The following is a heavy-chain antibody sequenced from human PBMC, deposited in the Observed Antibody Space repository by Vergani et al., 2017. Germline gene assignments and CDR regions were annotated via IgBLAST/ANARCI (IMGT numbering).Heavy chain of an antibody. CDR2: ISGSGSTT. J-gene: IGHJ4*02. CDR1: GFSFSDYA. V-gene: IGHV3-23*01. D-gene: IGHD2-2*01. Sequence: EVQLLESGGGLVQPGGSLRLSCAASGFSFSDYAMSWVRQAPGKGLEWVAAISGSGSTTYYADSVKGRFTVSRDNSKNTLFLQMNSLRAEDTAVYYCAKREFCVTSSCYTTPMDTLQYWGQRALVTVSS. CDR3: AKREFCVTSSCYTTPMDTLQY.